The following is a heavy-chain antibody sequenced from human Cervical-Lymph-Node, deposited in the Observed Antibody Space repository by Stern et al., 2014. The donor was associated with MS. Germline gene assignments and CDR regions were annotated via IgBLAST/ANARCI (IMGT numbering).Heavy chain of an antibody. V-gene: IGHV1-8*01. Sequence: VQLVQSGSQVRKPGASVKVSCQASGYTFISYDIFWVRQATGQGLEWMGWMNPNNAKPGHAQKFQGRVTMTRNISISTAYMELSSLRSDDTAVYYCVRRGFSYGYGLDAWGQGTAVIVSS. CDR1: GYTFISYD. J-gene: IGHJ6*02. CDR3: VRRGFSYGYGLDA. CDR2: MNPNNAKP. D-gene: IGHD5-18*01.